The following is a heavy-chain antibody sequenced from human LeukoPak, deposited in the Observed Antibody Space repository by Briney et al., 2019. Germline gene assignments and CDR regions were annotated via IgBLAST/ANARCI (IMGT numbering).Heavy chain of an antibody. CDR3: ARGLGYSSDLHLVPSIDY. J-gene: IGHJ4*02. Sequence: GGSLRLSCVASGFTFTTYWMHWVRQAPGKGLVWVSRIDIVGRTTTYADSVKGRFTISRDNAKTTLYLQVNSIRAEYTAVYYCARGLGYSSDLHLVPSIDYWGQGTLVTVSS. D-gene: IGHD6-25*01. CDR2: IDIVGRTT. CDR1: GFTFTTYW. V-gene: IGHV3-74*01.